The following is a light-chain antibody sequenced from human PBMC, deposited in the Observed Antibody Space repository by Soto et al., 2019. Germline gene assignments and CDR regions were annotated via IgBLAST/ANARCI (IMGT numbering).Light chain of an antibody. J-gene: IGLJ1*01. CDR2: DNF. V-gene: IGLV1-51*01. Sequence: QSVLTQPPSVSAAPGQRVTISCSGSNSNIEKNFVSWYQQLPGTAPKLLIYDNFNRPLEIPGRFSGSKSGTSATLDITDLQTGDEADYYCGAWDSSLSAGVFGTGTKLTVL. CDR1: NSNIEKNF. CDR3: GAWDSSLSAGV.